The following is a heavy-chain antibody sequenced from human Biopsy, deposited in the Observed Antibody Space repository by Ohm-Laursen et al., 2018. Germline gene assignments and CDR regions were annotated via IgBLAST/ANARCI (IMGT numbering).Heavy chain of an antibody. J-gene: IGHJ4*02. CDR2: ISYSGNT. CDR1: GGSLSSYS. Sequence: PGTLSLTCTVSGGSLSSYSWSWIRQPPGKGLEWIGYISYSGNTNYNPSLKSRVTMSVDTSKNQFSLKVYSVTAADTAIYYCATTTMDTSGWYGNYFDSWGQGALVTVSS. CDR3: ATTTMDTSGWYGNYFDS. V-gene: IGHV4-59*08. D-gene: IGHD6-19*01.